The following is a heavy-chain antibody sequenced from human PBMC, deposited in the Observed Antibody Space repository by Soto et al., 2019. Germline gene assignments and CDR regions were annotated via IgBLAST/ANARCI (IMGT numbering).Heavy chain of an antibody. Sequence: GGSLRLSCAASGFTFSSYGMYWVRQPPGKGLEWVVAISYDGSNTYHADSVKGRSTISRDNARNTLFLQMNSLRAEDTAVYYCAKDIVRYTYGACDYWGQGALVTVSS. CDR2: ISYDGSNT. CDR1: GFTFSSYG. CDR3: AKDIVRYTYGACDY. D-gene: IGHD5-18*01. J-gene: IGHJ4*02. V-gene: IGHV3-30*18.